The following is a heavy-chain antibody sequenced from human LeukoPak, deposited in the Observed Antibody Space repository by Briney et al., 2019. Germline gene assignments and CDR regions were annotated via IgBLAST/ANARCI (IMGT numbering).Heavy chain of an antibody. CDR3: ARDPYYGSNSRYYYYYGMDV. Sequence: PGGSLRLSCAASGFTFSSYSMNWVRQAPGRGLEWVSSISSSGNYIYYADSVKGRFTISRDNAKNSLYLQMNSLRAEDTAVYYCARDPYYGSNSRYYYYYGMDVWGQGTTVTVPS. CDR1: GFTFSSYS. CDR2: ISSSGNYI. J-gene: IGHJ6*02. V-gene: IGHV3-21*01. D-gene: IGHD4-23*01.